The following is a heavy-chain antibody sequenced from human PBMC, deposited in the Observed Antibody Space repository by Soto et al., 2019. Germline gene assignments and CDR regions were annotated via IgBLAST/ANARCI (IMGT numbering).Heavy chain of an antibody. D-gene: IGHD1-7*01. V-gene: IGHV1-18*01. J-gene: IGHJ5*02. CDR1: GYTFTSYG. CDR3: AGDQRTITGTTGWFDP. CDR2: ISAYNGNT. Sequence: QVQLVQSGAEVKKPGASVKVSCKASGYTFTSYGISWVRQAPGQGREWMGWISAYNGNTNYAPKLQGRVPMTTDTSKSTGYMELRSLRSADTAVYYCAGDQRTITGTTGWFDPWGQGTLVTVSS.